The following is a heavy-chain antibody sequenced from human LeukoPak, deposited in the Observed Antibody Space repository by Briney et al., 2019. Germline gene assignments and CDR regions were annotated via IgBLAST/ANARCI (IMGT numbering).Heavy chain of an antibody. CDR1: GFTFSSYG. V-gene: IGHV3-30*02. Sequence: PGGSLRLSCAVSGFTFSSYGMHWVRQAPGKGLEWVSFIRYDGSNKYYADSVKGRFTISRDNSKNTLYLQMNSLRAEDTAVYYCAKDLVTLVRGVIIPIDYWGQGTLVTVSS. CDR3: AKDLVTLVRGVIIPIDY. D-gene: IGHD3-10*01. J-gene: IGHJ4*02. CDR2: IRYDGSNK.